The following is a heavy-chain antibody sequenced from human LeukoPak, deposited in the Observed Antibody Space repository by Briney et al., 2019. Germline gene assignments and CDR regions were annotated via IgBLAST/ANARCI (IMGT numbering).Heavy chain of an antibody. Sequence: GRSLRLSCAASGFTFSSYAMHWVRQAPGKGLEWVAVIYGDGTTYYADSVKGRFTISSDTLKNTLSLQMDSLRAADTAMYYCARGSPVASGRYSIYSSWGQGTLVTVSP. D-gene: IGHD3-10*01. CDR1: GFTFSSYA. CDR3: ARGSPVASGRYSIYSS. V-gene: IGHV3-30*14. CDR2: IYGDGTT. J-gene: IGHJ5*02.